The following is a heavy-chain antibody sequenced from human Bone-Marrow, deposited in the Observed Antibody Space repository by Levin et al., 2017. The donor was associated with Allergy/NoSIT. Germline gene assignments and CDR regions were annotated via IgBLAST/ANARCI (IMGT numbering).Heavy chain of an antibody. J-gene: IGHJ3*02. CDR1: GGSITSGGYS. V-gene: IGHV4-30-2*01. D-gene: IGHD4-17*01. CDR3: GRRNGDLDAFDI. Sequence: SETLSLTCAVSGGSITSGGYSWSWNRQPPGKGLEWIGFIYHAGSSYYNPSLKSRVTMSVDTSKNQFSLKLTSVTAADTAVYYCGRRNGDLDAFDIWGRGTLVTVSS. CDR2: IYHAGSS.